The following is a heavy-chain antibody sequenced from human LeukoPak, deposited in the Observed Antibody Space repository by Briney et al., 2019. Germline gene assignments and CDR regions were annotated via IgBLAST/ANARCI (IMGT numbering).Heavy chain of an antibody. CDR3: ARDGAGPPQEAFDI. Sequence: GGSLRLSCAVSGFTISNYGMSWVRQAPGKGLEWVANIEQTESEKKYVDSVKGRFTISRDNVRNSLYLQMNKLRAEDTAVYYCARDGAGPPQEAFDIWGQGTVVTVCS. V-gene: IGHV3-7*01. CDR2: IEQTESEK. J-gene: IGHJ3*02. CDR1: GFTISNYG.